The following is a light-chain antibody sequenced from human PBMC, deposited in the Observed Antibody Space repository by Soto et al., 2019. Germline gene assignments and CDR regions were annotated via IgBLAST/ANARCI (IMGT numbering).Light chain of an antibody. CDR1: SSNIGGNS. J-gene: IGLJ1*01. CDR3: GSWDSSLSAYV. CDR2: DDN. V-gene: IGLV1-51*01. Sequence: QSVLTQPPSVSAAPGQKVTISCPGSSSNIGGNSVSWYQQLPGTAPKLLIYDDNKRPSGIPDRFSGSKSGTSATLGITGLQTGDEADYYCGSWDSSLSAYVFGTGTKVTV.